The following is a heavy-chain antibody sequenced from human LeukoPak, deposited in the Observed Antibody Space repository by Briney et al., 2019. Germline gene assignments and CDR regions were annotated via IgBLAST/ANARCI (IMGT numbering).Heavy chain of an antibody. CDR2: ISGSGGST. CDR3: AKDVGFLEWLVCFDY. V-gene: IGHV3-23*01. J-gene: IGHJ4*02. Sequence: GGSLRLSCAANGFTFSSYAMSWVRHAPGKGLEWVSGISGSGGSTYYAVSVKGRFTISRDNFKNTLYLQMNGLRAEDTALYYCAKDVGFLEWLVCFDYWGQGTLVTVSS. CDR1: GFTFSSYA. D-gene: IGHD3-3*01.